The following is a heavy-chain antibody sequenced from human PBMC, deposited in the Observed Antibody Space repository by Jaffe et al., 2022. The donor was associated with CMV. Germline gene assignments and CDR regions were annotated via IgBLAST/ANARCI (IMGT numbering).Heavy chain of an antibody. V-gene: IGHV3-48*03. J-gene: IGHJ4*02. CDR2: ISSSGSTI. D-gene: IGHD5-18*01. CDR1: GFTFSSYE. CDR3: ARGVAMGGGYFDY. Sequence: EVQLVESGGGLVQPGGSLRLSCAASGFTFSSYEMNWVRQAPGKGLEWVSYISSSGSTIYYADSVKGRFTISRDNAKNSLYLQMNSLRAEDTAVYYCARGVAMGGGYFDYWGQGTLVTVSS.